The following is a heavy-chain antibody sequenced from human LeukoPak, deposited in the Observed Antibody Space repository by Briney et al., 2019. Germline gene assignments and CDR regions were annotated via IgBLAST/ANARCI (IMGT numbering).Heavy chain of an antibody. V-gene: IGHV3-23*01. CDR2: ISRRGSST. J-gene: IGHJ4*02. CDR1: GFTFTRHA. Sequence: GGSLRLSCTASGFTFTRHAMNWVRQAPGKGLGCVSAISRRGSSTYYADSVKGRFTISRDNCKNTLYLQMNSLRAEDTAVYYCAKDSKRRDGYNGGGYFDYRGQGTLVTVSS. CDR3: AKDSKRRDGYNGGGYFDY. D-gene: IGHD5-24*01.